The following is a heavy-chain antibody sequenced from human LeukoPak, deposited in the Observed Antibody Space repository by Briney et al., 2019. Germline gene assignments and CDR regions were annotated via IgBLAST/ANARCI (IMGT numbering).Heavy chain of an antibody. D-gene: IGHD3-3*02. V-gene: IGHV3-20*04. Sequence: TGGSLRLSCATSGFTFVDYGLSWVRRAPGKGLEWLCAINYNGAITDYADSVKGRFIISRDNAKNSLYLRMDSLRAEDTALYYCARDRLGPSFSVSHFDLWGQGTLVTVSS. CDR2: INYNGAIT. J-gene: IGHJ4*02. CDR1: GFTFVDYG. CDR3: ARDRLGPSFSVSHFDL.